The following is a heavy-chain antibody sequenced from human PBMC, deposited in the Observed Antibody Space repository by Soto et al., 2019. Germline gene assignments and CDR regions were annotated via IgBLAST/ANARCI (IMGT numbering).Heavy chain of an antibody. D-gene: IGHD2-15*01. V-gene: IGHV1-8*01. CDR2: MNPNSGET. J-gene: IGHJ5*02. Sequence: QEQLVQSGAEVKKPGASVKVSCKTSGYTFTDYDINWVRQATGQGLKWIGWMNPNSGETGYAHKFQGRVTMTRSPSLNTAYLELSSLRSEDTAVYYCARVAVAARPRWYNWFDPWGQGTLVTVSS. CDR3: ARVAVAARPRWYNWFDP. CDR1: GYTFTDYD.